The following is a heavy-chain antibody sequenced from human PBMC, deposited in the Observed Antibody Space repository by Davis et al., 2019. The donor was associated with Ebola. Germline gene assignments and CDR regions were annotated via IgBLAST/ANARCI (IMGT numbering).Heavy chain of an antibody. CDR3: AHRPPYYYDSSGYYWDAFDI. V-gene: IGHV2-5*08. CDR1: GASISAGDYY. J-gene: IGHJ3*02. CDR2: IYWDDDK. Sequence: TLSLTCSVSGASISAGDYYWSWIRQPPGKALEWLALIYWDDDKRYSPSLKSRLTITKDTSKNQVVLTMTNMDPVDTATYYCAHRPPYYYDSSGYYWDAFDIWGQGKMVTVSS. D-gene: IGHD3-22*01.